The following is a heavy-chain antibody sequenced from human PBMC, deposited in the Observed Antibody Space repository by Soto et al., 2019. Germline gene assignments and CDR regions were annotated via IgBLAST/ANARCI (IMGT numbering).Heavy chain of an antibody. CDR3: ARPHPLGYCSSTSCYNSNWFDP. V-gene: IGHV1-69*13. D-gene: IGHD2-2*02. Sequence: ASVKVSCKASGGTFSSYAISWVRQAPGQGLEWMGGIIPIFGTANYAQKFQGRVTITADESTSTAYMELSSLRSEDTAVYYCARPHPLGYCSSTSCYNSNWFDPWGQGTLVTVSS. J-gene: IGHJ5*02. CDR1: GGTFSSYA. CDR2: IIPIFGTA.